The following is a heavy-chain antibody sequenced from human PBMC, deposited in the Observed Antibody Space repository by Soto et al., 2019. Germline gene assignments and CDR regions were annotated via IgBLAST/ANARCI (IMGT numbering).Heavy chain of an antibody. CDR1: GGSFSGYY. J-gene: IGHJ5*02. D-gene: IGHD2-2*01. CDR2: INHSGST. V-gene: IGHV4-34*01. Sequence: PSETLSLTCAVYGGSFSGYYWSWIRHPPGKGLEWIGEINHSGSTNYNPSLKSRVTVSVDTSKNQFSLKLSSVTAADTAVYYCARGYPIVVVPAAIGWFDTLGQGTLVTVAS. CDR3: ARGYPIVVVPAAIGWFDT.